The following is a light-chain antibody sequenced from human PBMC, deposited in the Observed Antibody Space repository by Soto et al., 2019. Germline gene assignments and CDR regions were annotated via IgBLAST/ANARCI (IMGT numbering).Light chain of an antibody. J-gene: IGKJ2*01. CDR3: HLYNTYSPT. CDR2: KAS. V-gene: IGKV1-5*03. CDR1: QTIGTW. Sequence: DIQLTQSPSTLSASVGDRVIITCRASQTIGTWRAWYQERPGKATRLLIYKASTLERGVPSRFSGSGSGTEFTLTISNLQPEDFATYYCHLYNTYSPTLGQGTKLEI.